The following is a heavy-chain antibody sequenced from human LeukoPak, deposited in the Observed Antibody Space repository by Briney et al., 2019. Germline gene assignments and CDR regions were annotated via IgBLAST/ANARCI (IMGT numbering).Heavy chain of an antibody. Sequence: GGSLRLSCAASGFTFSTYEMNWVRQAPGKGLEWVSYISSSGSTIYYADSVKGRFTISRDNAKNSLYLQMNSLRAEDTAVYYCAELGITMIGGVWGKGTTVTIS. CDR1: GFTFSTYE. D-gene: IGHD3-10*02. J-gene: IGHJ6*03. V-gene: IGHV3-48*03. CDR3: AELGITMIGGV. CDR2: ISSSGSTI.